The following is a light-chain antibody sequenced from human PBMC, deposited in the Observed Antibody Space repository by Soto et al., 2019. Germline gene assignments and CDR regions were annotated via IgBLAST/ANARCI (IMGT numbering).Light chain of an antibody. V-gene: IGKV1-6*01. CDR2: AAS. CDR3: LKDYNYPLT. CDR1: QGIRND. J-gene: IGKJ4*01. Sequence: AIQMTQSPSSLSASVGDRVTITCRASQGIRNDLGWYQQKPGKAPKLLIYAASSLQSGVPSRFKGSGFGTVFPFTFSILQPEVLPTYYCLKDYNYPLTFGGGTKGNIK.